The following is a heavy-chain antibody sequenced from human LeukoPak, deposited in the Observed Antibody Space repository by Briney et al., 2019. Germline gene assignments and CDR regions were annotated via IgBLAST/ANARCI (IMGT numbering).Heavy chain of an antibody. CDR1: GYSFTNYW. CDR2: IYPGDPDT. D-gene: IGHD4-11*01. J-gene: IGHJ6*02. V-gene: IGHV5-51*01. Sequence: GESLKISCKGSGYSFTNYWIGWVRQMPGKGLEWMGIIYPGDPDTRYSPSLQGQVTISADKSTNTAYLQWSSLKTSDSAMYYCARQVSAVTSTGDYYYGLDVWGQGTTVTVSS. CDR3: ARQVSAVTSTGDYYYGLDV.